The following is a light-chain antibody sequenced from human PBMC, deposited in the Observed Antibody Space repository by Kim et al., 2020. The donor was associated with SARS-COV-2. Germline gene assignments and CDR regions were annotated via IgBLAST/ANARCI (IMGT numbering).Light chain of an antibody. CDR2: EVS. CDR1: SSDVGGYTY. V-gene: IGLV2-8*01. Sequence: GQSVTISCTGTSSDVGGYTYVSWYQQHPGKAPKLMIYEVSKRPSGVPDRFSGSKSGNTASLTVSGLQAEDEADYYCSSYAASNNLVFGGGTQLTVL. CDR3: SSYAASNNLV. J-gene: IGLJ2*01.